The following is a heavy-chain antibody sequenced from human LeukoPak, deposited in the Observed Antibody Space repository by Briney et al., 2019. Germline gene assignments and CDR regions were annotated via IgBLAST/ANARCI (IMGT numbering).Heavy chain of an antibody. V-gene: IGHV3-7*01. CDR2: IKQDGSEK. J-gene: IGHJ4*02. D-gene: IGHD3-10*01. Sequence: GGSLRLSCAASGFTFSSYWMSWVRQAPGKGLEWVANIKQDGSEKYYVDSVKGRFTISRDNAKNSLYLQMNSLRAEDTAVYYCARVYYYTSGSRWGDYFDYWGQGTLVTVSS. CDR3: ARVYYYTSGSRWGDYFDY. CDR1: GFTFSSYW.